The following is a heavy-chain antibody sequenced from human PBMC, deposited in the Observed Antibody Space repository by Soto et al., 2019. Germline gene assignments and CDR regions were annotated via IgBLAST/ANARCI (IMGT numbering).Heavy chain of an antibody. CDR2: ISYDGSNK. CDR3: ANLRSDYYYYYYGMDV. D-gene: IGHD3-10*01. J-gene: IGHJ6*02. CDR1: GFTFSSYG. Sequence: QVQLVESGGGVVQPGRSLRLSCAASGFTFSSYGMHWVRQAPGKGLEWVAVISYDGSNKYYADSVKGRFTISRDNSKNTLYLQMNSLRAEDTAVYYCANLRSDYYYYYYGMDVWGQGTTVTGSS. V-gene: IGHV3-30*18.